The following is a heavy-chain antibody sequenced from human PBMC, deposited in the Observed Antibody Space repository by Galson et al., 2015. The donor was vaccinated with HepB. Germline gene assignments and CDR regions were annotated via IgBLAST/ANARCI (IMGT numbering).Heavy chain of an antibody. CDR1: GFIFSNYG. V-gene: IGHV3-33*01. Sequence: SLRLSCAAAGFIFSNYGIHWVRPAPVKGLEWVALNSSDGSKKNYADSVKGRFTISRDNSKNTVYLEVNSLRAEDTAVYYCVRATHRYDSIMWVGIEVWGQGTSVTVSS. J-gene: IGHJ6*02. D-gene: IGHD3-22*01. CDR3: VRATHRYDSIMWVGIEV. CDR2: NSSDGSKK.